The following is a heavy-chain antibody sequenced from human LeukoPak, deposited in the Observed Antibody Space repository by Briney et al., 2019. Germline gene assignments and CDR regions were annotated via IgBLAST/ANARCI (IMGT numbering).Heavy chain of an antibody. CDR1: GFIFSDHY. Sequence: QSGGSLRLSCAASGFIFSDHYMDWVRQAPGKGLEWVGRTRNEANIYTTKYAASVKGRFTISRDDSKNSLYLQMNSLKTEDTAVYYCASPVGATTVRAFDIWGHGTMVTVSS. CDR2: TRNEANIYTT. V-gene: IGHV3-72*01. D-gene: IGHD1-26*01. J-gene: IGHJ3*02. CDR3: ASPVGATTVRAFDI.